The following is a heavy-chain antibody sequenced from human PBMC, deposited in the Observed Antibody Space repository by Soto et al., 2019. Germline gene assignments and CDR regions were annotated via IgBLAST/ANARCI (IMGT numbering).Heavy chain of an antibody. CDR3: ARNPVSGPNAYFDY. D-gene: IGHD6-19*01. CDR2: ISGPGGTT. Sequence: EVQLLESGGGLAQPGGSLRLSCVASGFTFSSYTMTWVRQAPGRRLEWVSVISGPGGTTYYADSVKGRFTISRDNSRNILYLQMNSLRAEDSAVYYCARNPVSGPNAYFDYWGQGTLVTVSS. J-gene: IGHJ4*02. CDR1: GFTFSSYT. V-gene: IGHV3-23*01.